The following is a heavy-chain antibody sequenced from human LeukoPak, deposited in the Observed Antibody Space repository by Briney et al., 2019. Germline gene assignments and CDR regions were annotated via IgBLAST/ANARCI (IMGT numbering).Heavy chain of an antibody. CDR3: ALYDSSGRDAFDI. Sequence: GGSLRLSCAASGFTVSSNYMTWVRQAPGKGLEWVAVISYDGSNKYYADSVKGRFTISRDNSKNTLYLQMNSLRAEDTAVYYCALYDSSGRDAFDIWGQGTMVTVSS. D-gene: IGHD3-22*01. CDR2: ISYDGSNK. J-gene: IGHJ3*02. V-gene: IGHV3-30*03. CDR1: GFTVSSNY.